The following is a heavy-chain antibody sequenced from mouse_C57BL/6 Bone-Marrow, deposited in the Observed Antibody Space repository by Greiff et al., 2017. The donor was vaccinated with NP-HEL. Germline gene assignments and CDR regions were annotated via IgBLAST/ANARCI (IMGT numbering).Heavy chain of an antibody. CDR2: ISSGSSTI. D-gene: IGHD4-1*01. CDR1: GFTFSDYG. J-gene: IGHJ2*01. Sequence: EVQVVESGGGLVKPGGSLKLSCAASGFTFSDYGMHWVRQAPEKGLEWVAYISSGSSTIYYADTVKGRFTISRDNAKNTLFLQMTSLRSEDTAMYYCARWRKRLGFDYWGQGTTLTVSS. V-gene: IGHV5-17*01. CDR3: ARWRKRLGFDY.